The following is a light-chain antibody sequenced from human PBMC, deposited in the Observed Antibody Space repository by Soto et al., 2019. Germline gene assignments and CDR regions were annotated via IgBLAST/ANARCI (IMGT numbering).Light chain of an antibody. CDR1: SSDVGSYNY. J-gene: IGLJ2*01. CDR2: EVR. CDR3: SSYTTSTTQV. V-gene: IGLV2-14*01. Sequence: QSVLTQPASVSGSPGQSITNSCTGTSSDVGSYNYVSWYQQHPGKAPKLMIYEVRNRPSGVSDRFSGSKSGKTASLTIFGLQAEDEADYYCSSYTTSTTQVFGGGTKLTVL.